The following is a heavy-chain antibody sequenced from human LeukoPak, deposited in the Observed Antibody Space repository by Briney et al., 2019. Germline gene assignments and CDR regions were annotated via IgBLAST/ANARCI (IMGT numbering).Heavy chain of an antibody. V-gene: IGHV3-13*01. CDR3: ARGGSSGPYNWFDP. Sequence: PGGSLRLSCAASGFTFSSYDMPWVRHATGKGLEWVSAIGTAGDTYYPGSVKGRFTISRENAKNSLYLQMNSLRAGDTAVYYCARGGSSGPYNWFDPWGQGTLVTVSS. CDR2: IGTAGDT. CDR1: GFTFSSYD. D-gene: IGHD6-19*01. J-gene: IGHJ5*02.